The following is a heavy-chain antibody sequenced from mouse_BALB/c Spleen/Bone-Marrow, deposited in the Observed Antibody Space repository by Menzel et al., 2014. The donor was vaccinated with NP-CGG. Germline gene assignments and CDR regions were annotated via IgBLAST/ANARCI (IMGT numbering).Heavy chain of an antibody. CDR2: SRNNAYDYTI. CDR3: ARGEIETGSFDN. CDR1: GFTFSDFY. Sequence: EVQRVESGGGLVQPGGSLILSCATSGFTFSDFYMEWVRQPPGKRLEWIAASRNNAYDYTIEYSASVKGRFIVSRDTSQSILDLQMNALRAEDTAIYYCARGEIETGSFDNWGQGTTLTVSS. D-gene: IGHD4-1*01. J-gene: IGHJ2*01. V-gene: IGHV7-1*02.